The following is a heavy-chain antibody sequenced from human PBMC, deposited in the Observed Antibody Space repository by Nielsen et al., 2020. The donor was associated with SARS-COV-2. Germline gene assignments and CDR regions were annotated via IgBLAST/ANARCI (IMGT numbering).Heavy chain of an antibody. CDR2: VYPRDSET. V-gene: IGHV5-51*01. Sequence: GESLKISCQASGYSFTSFYIAWVRQMPGKGPEWVGMVYPRDSETRYNPSFRGQVTMSADKSTNTAYLQWTSLQASDTAFYYCARRYSGYNHLDSWGQGTLVTVSS. CDR1: GYSFTSFY. D-gene: IGHD5-12*01. CDR3: ARRYSGYNHLDS. J-gene: IGHJ4*02.